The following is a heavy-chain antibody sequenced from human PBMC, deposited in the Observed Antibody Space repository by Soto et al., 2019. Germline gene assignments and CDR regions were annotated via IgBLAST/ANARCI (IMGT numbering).Heavy chain of an antibody. V-gene: IGHV3-9*01. CDR2: ISWNSGSI. CDR1: GFTFDDYA. D-gene: IGHD3-3*01. J-gene: IGHJ6*03. CDR3: AKDSSAGVGSWSGYYYYYYYYMDV. Sequence: EVQLVESGGGLVQPGRSLRLSCAASGFTFDDYAMHWVRQAPGKGLEWVSGISWNSGSIGYADSVKGRFTISRDNAKNSLYLQMNSLRAEDTALYYCAKDSSAGVGSWSGYYYYYYYYMDVWGKGTTVTVSS.